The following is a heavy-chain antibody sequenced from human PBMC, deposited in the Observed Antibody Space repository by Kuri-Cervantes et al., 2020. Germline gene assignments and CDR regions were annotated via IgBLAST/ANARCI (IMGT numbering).Heavy chain of an antibody. D-gene: IGHD2-15*01. J-gene: IGHJ6*03. Sequence: ASVKVSCKASGYTFTGYHMHWVRQAPGQGLEWMGWINPNSGGTNYAQKFQGWVTMTRNTSISTAYMELSSLRSEDTAVYYCARSPDCSGGSCYSDYYYYYYMDVWGKGTTVTVSS. V-gene: IGHV1-2*04. CDR1: GYTFTGYH. CDR3: ARSPDCSGGSCYSDYYYYYYMDV. CDR2: INPNSGGT.